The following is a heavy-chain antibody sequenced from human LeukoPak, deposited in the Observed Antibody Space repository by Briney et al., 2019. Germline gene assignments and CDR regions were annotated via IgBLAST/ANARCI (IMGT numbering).Heavy chain of an antibody. CDR1: GFTFSDYG. Sequence: GGSLRLSCEASGFTFSDYGMHWVRQAPGKGLEWVAVISYDGSNKYYADSVKGRFTISRDNSKNTLYLQMNSLRAEDTAVYYCARDTGAAADPLDYWGQGTLVTVSS. V-gene: IGHV3-30*19. D-gene: IGHD6-13*01. J-gene: IGHJ4*02. CDR3: ARDTGAAADPLDY. CDR2: ISYDGSNK.